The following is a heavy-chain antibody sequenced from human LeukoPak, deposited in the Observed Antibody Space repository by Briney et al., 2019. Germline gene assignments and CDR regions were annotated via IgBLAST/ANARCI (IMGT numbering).Heavy chain of an antibody. CDR1: GFSFSSYA. Sequence: GGSLRLSCAASGFSFSSYAMSWVRQAPGKGLEWVSAISGSDGSTYYADSVKDRFTISRDNSKRTVYLQMYSLRAEDTALYYCAKDHSSAWYGMDVWGQGTTVTV. J-gene: IGHJ6*02. CDR3: AKDHSSAWYGMDV. D-gene: IGHD3-22*01. CDR2: ISGSDGST. V-gene: IGHV3-23*01.